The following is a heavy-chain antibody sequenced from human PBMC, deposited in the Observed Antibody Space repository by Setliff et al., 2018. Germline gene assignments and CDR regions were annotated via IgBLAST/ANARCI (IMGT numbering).Heavy chain of an antibody. J-gene: IGHJ4*02. CDR3: ARSIAAAATKF. V-gene: IGHV4-4*07. CDR2: IFSKGST. CDR1: GGSISSSY. Sequence: SETLSLTCTVSGGSISSSYWSWFRQPAGKGLEWIGQIFSKGSTNTNPSLMSRVTISMDTSKNQFSLRLTSMTAADTGVYYCARSIAAAATKFWGQGTAVTVSS. D-gene: IGHD6-25*01.